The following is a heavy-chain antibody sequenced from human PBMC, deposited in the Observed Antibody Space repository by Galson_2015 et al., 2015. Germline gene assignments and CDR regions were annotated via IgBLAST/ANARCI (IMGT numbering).Heavy chain of an antibody. D-gene: IGHD6-13*01. V-gene: IGHV3-7*01. Sequence: SLRLSCAASGFTFSRYWMSWVRQAPGKGLEWVANIKSDGSEKYYVDSVKGRFTISRDNAKNLLYLQMNSLRPEDTAVYYCARDHIAPFEYWGQGTLVTVSS. CDR1: GFTFSRYW. CDR3: ARDHIAPFEY. J-gene: IGHJ4*02. CDR2: IKSDGSEK.